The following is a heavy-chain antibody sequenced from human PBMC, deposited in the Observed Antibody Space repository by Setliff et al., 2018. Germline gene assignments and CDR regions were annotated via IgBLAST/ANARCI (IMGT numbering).Heavy chain of an antibody. CDR1: GFTFRSYW. V-gene: IGHV3-7*01. D-gene: IGHD4-17*01. Sequence: GESLTLSCAASGFTFRSYWMSWVRQAPGKGLEWVANIKKDGSIKYYLDSVRGRFTISRDNAENSLTLQMNSLRVEDTAVYYCSRDLQGSGDYVVDYWGQGTLVTVSS. CDR3: SRDLQGSGDYVVDY. CDR2: IKKDGSIK. J-gene: IGHJ4*02.